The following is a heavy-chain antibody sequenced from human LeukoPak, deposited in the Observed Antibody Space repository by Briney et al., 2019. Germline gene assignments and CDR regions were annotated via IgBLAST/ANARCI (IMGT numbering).Heavy chain of an antibody. CDR2: ISQSGNT. J-gene: IGHJ5*02. V-gene: IGHV4-38-2*02. CDR1: GYSISSGYD. Sequence: SETLSLTCTVSGYSISSGYDWGWMRQAPGKGLEWLGSISQSGNTYNNPSLKSRVTLSVDTSKNQFSLKLSSVTAADTAVYYCARAGSMVRGVWFDPWGQGTLVTVSS. D-gene: IGHD3-10*01. CDR3: ARAGSMVRGVWFDP.